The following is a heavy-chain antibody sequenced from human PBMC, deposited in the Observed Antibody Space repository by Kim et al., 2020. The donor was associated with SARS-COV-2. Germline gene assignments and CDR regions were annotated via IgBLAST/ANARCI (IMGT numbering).Heavy chain of an antibody. D-gene: IGHD2-21*01. CDR1: GFTFTGYA. CDR3: LKDGWGLIWYH. Sequence: GGSLRLSCTTSGFTFTGYAMSWVRQPPGKGLEWVSSISGSDGTTYYADSVQGRFTISRDDSTNTLYLWMTSLRADDTAVYYCLKDGWGLIWYHWGQG. V-gene: IGHV3-23*01. J-gene: IGHJ1*01. CDR2: ISGSDGTT.